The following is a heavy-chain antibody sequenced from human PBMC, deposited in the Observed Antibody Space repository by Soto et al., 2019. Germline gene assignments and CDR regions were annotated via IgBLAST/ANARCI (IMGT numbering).Heavy chain of an antibody. CDR2: ISSSGSYI. Sequence: GGSLRLSCAASGFTFSSYSMNWVRQAPGKGLEWVSSISSSGSYIYYADSVKGRFTISRDNAKNSLYLQMNSLRVEDTAVYYCARARGMTTVTTRSDYWGQGTLVTVSS. D-gene: IGHD4-17*01. CDR1: GFTFSSYS. J-gene: IGHJ4*02. V-gene: IGHV3-21*01. CDR3: ARARGMTTVTTRSDY.